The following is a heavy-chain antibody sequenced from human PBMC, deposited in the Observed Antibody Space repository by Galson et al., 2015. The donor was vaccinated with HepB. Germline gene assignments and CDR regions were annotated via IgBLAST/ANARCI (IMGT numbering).Heavy chain of an antibody. D-gene: IGHD3-3*01. V-gene: IGHV3-7*03. CDR2: INKDGNDK. J-gene: IGHJ4*02. CDR3: ASGGNYDFWSVYWKFDY. Sequence: SLRLSCAASGFTFTDYWMSWVRQAPGKGLEWVANINKDGNDKYYVDSVEGRFTVSRDNAKNSLYLQMNSLRVEDTALYYCASGGNYDFWSVYWKFDYWGQGTLVTVSS. CDR1: GFTFTDYW.